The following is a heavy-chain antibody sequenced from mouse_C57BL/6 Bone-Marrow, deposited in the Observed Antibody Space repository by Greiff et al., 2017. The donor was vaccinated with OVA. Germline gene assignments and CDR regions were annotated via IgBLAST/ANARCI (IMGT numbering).Heavy chain of an antibody. CDR1: GYTFTSYW. J-gene: IGHJ3*01. D-gene: IGHD1-1*01. Sequence: EVQLQQSGTVLARPGASVKMSCKTSGYTFTSYWMHWVKQRPGQGLEWIGAIYPGNSDTSYNQKFKGKAKLTAVTSASTAYMELSSLTNEDSAVYDYTRDSSYLAWFAYWGQGTLVTVSA. CDR3: TRDSSYLAWFAY. CDR2: IYPGNSDT. V-gene: IGHV1-5*01.